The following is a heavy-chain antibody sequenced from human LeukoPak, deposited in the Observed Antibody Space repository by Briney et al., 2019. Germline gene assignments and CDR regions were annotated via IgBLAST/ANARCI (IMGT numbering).Heavy chain of an antibody. D-gene: IGHD3-10*01. CDR2: IYYSGST. CDR3: ARYGSGSYYNSSDY. V-gene: IGHV4-59*01. Sequence: SETLSLTCTVSGGSISSYYWSWIRQPPGKGLEWIGYIYYSGSTNYNPSLKSRVTISVDTSKNQFSLKLSSVTAADTAVYYCARYGSGSYYNSSDYWGQGTLVTVSS. J-gene: IGHJ4*02. CDR1: GGSISSYY.